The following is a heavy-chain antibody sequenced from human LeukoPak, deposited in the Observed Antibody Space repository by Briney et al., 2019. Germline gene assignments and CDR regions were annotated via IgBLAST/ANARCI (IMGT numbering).Heavy chain of an antibody. CDR2: INPNSGGT. CDR1: GYTFTGYY. V-gene: IGHV1-2*02. J-gene: IGHJ4*02. Sequence: ASVKVSCKASGYTFTGYYMHWVRQAPGQGLEWMGWINPNSGGTNYAQKFQGRVTMTRDTSISTAYMELSRLRSDDTAVYYCAKDRRGLVGASGDFDYWGQGTLVTVSS. CDR3: AKDRRGLVGASGDFDY. D-gene: IGHD1-26*01.